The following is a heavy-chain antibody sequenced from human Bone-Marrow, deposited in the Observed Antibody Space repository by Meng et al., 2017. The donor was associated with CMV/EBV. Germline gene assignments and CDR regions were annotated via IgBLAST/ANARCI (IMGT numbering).Heavy chain of an antibody. CDR1: GFTFSSYG. J-gene: IGHJ6*02. D-gene: IGHD6-13*01. CDR3: AKDPAAAGLMDV. Sequence: GESLKISCAASGFTFSSYGMHWVRQAPGKGLEWVAFIRYDGSNKYYADSVKGRFTISRDNSKNTLYLQMNSLRAEDTAVYYCAKDPAAAGLMDVWGQGNTV. CDR2: IRYDGSNK. V-gene: IGHV3-30*02.